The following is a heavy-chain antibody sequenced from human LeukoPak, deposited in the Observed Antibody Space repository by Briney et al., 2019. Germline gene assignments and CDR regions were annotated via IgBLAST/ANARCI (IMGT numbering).Heavy chain of an antibody. CDR3: ASTVLGYCSGGSCPYFDY. Sequence: PSETLSLTCAVYGGSFSGYYWSWLRQPPGKGLEWIGEINHSGSTNYNPSLKSRVTISVDTSKNQFSLKLSSVTAADTAVYYCASTVLGYCSGGSCPYFDYWGQGTLVTVSS. CDR1: GGSFSGYY. J-gene: IGHJ4*02. D-gene: IGHD2-15*01. CDR2: INHSGST. V-gene: IGHV4-34*01.